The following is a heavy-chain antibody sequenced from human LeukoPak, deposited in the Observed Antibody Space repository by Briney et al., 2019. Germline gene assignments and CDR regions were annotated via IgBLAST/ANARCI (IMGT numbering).Heavy chain of an antibody. V-gene: IGHV1-2*02. D-gene: IGHD3-10*01. CDR1: GYSFTDYY. CDR3: AKGDYYGSQKLYTH. Sequence: ASVKVFCKASGYSFTDYYIYWMRRAPGQGLEWMGWLNPNSGGTNYAQNFQGRVTMTRDTSISTAYMELSRLRSDDTAVYYCAKGDYYGSQKLYTHWGQGTLVTVSS. CDR2: LNPNSGGT. J-gene: IGHJ4*02.